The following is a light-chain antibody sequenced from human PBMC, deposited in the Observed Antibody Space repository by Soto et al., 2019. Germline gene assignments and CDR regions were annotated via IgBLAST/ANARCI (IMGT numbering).Light chain of an antibody. J-gene: IGKJ1*01. CDR2: GAS. CDR1: QGVRSA. V-gene: IGKV3-15*01. CDR3: HQYHAWAWT. Sequence: MTQSPSTLSGSAGARATLSCRASQGVRSALAWYQQKPGQAPRLLIYGASTRASGVPARFSGSGSGTDFTLTISSLQSEDFAVYYCHQYHAWAWTFGQGTKVDIK.